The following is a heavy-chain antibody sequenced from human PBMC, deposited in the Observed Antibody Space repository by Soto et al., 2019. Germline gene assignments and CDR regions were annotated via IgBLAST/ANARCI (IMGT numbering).Heavy chain of an antibody. J-gene: IGHJ6*02. D-gene: IGHD5-12*01. V-gene: IGHV4-31*03. CDR3: AASCVACGGFNYYGMDV. CDR1: GGSISSGGYY. Sequence: SETLSLTCTVSGGSISSGGYYWSWIRQHPGKGLEWIGYIYYSGSTYYNPSLKSRVTISVDTSKNQFSLKLSSVTAADTAVYYCAASCVACGGFNYYGMDVWGQGTTVT. CDR2: IYYSGST.